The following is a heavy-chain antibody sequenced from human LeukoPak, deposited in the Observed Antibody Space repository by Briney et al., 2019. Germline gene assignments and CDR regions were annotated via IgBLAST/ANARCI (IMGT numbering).Heavy chain of an antibody. CDR1: GFTVSSNYW. V-gene: IGHV3-7*01. CDR2: IKEDGTDK. Sequence: PGGSLRLSCAASGFTVSSNYWMSWVRQAPGKGLEWVANIKEDGTDKNYVDSVKGRFSISRDNAKNSLYLQMNSLRAEDTALYYCARDIPGAMSAFDMWGQGTRVTVSS. J-gene: IGHJ3*02. CDR3: ARDIPGAMSAFDM. D-gene: IGHD2-2*01.